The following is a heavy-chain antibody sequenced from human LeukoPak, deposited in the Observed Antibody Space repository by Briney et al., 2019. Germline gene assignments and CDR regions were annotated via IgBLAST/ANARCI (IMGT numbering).Heavy chain of an antibody. CDR2: IISSGAYI. J-gene: IGHJ4*02. Sequence: GGALRLSCVSSGFTFSSYAMSWVRQAPGKGLEGVSSIISSGAYISYADSVKGRFTISRDNAKNSLYLQMNSLRAEDTAVYYCARDFGGYCSSTNCYLGHLDYWGQGTLVTVSS. V-gene: IGHV3-21*03. D-gene: IGHD2-2*01. CDR3: ARDFGGYCSSTNCYLGHLDY. CDR1: GFTFSSYA.